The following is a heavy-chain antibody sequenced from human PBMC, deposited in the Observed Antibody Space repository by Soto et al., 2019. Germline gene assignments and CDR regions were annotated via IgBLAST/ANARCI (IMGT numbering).Heavy chain of an antibody. Sequence: EVQLLESGGGLVQPGGSLRISCAASGFTFSSYAMSWVRQSPGKGLEWVSAISGSGGSTYYADSVKGRFTIPRDNSKNKLYLQMNSQRAEDTAVYYCAVGSGFDYWGQGTLVTVSS. J-gene: IGHJ4*02. V-gene: IGHV3-23*01. D-gene: IGHD3-3*01. CDR2: ISGSGGST. CDR3: AVGSGFDY. CDR1: GFTFSSYA.